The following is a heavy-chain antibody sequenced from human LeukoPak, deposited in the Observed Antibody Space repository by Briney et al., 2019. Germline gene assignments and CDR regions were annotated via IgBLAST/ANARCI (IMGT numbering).Heavy chain of an antibody. Sequence: SVKVSCKASGGTFSSYAISWVRQAPGQGLEWMGRIIPILGIANYAQKFQGRVTITADKSTSTAYMELSSLRSEDTAVYYCATTDPSAAAGEGSDYWGQGTLVTVSS. J-gene: IGHJ4*02. D-gene: IGHD6-13*01. CDR1: GGTFSSYA. V-gene: IGHV1-69*04. CDR2: IIPILGIA. CDR3: ATTDPSAAAGEGSDY.